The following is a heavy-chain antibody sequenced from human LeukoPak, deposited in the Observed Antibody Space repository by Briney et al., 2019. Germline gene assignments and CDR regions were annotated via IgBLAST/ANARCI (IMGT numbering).Heavy chain of an antibody. V-gene: IGHV3-23*01. D-gene: IGHD2-21*01. J-gene: IGHJ5*02. CDR3: VKDRSVIQLGAFDP. CDR1: GFSFRNYA. Sequence: HPGGSLRLSCEASGFSFRNYAMYWVRQAPGKGLEWVSSISDGGSRTYYADSVKGRCTISRDNSKNTLYLQMNSLRAEDTAIYYCVKDRSVIQLGAFDPWGQGTLVTVSS. CDR2: ISDGGSRT.